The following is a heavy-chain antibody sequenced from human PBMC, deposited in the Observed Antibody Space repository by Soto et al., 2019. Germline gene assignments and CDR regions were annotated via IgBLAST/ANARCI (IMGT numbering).Heavy chain of an antibody. CDR3: ARLVPPENYYDSSGYRIWDSGMDV. D-gene: IGHD3-22*01. J-gene: IGHJ6*02. Sequence: SETLSLTCTVSGGSISSGGYYWSWIRQHPGKGLEWIGYIYYSGSTYYNPSLKSRVTISVDTSKNQFSLKLSSVTAADTAVYYCARLVPPENYYDSSGYRIWDSGMDVWLQGTTGPVSS. CDR1: GGSISSGGYY. CDR2: IYYSGST. V-gene: IGHV4-31*03.